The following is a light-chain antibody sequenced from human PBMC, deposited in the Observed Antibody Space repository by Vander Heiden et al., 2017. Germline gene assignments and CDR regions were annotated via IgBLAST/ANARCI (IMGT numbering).Light chain of an antibody. Sequence: QSVLTQPPSASGTPGQRVTISCSGSSSNIGTNTVNWYQLLPGTAPKLLIYNNEQRPSGVPDRFSGSKSGTSVSLAISGLQSEDEADYYCAAWDDSLSAVVFGGGTKLTVL. CDR3: AAWDDSLSAVV. CDR1: SSNIGTNT. V-gene: IGLV1-44*01. J-gene: IGLJ2*01. CDR2: NNE.